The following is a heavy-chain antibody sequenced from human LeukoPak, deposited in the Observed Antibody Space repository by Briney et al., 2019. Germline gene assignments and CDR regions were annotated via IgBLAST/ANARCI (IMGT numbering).Heavy chain of an antibody. CDR2: INPNNGGT. D-gene: IGHD2/OR15-2a*01. CDR1: RSTYTVYA. V-gene: IGHV1-2*02. CDR3: ARVYDNWFDP. Sequence: ASVKVSCKASRSTYTVYAMQWLRQAAGQGLEWMGWINPNNGGTNYAQKFEGRVTMTRDTSISTAYMELSRLRSDDTAVYYCARVYDNWFDPWGQGTLVTVSS. J-gene: IGHJ5*02.